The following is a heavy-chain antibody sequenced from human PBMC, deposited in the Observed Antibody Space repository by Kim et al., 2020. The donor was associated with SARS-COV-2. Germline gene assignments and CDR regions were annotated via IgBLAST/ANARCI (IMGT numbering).Heavy chain of an antibody. CDR3: ARDPFHGYYGSGSYSSKSSYYYYGMDV. CDR2: ISAYNGNT. J-gene: IGHJ6*02. D-gene: IGHD3-10*01. Sequence: ASVKVSCKASGYTFTSYGISWVRQAPGQGLEWMGWISAYNGNTNYAQKLQGRVTMTTDTSTSTAYMELRSLRSDDTAVYYCARDPFHGYYGSGSYSSKSSYYYYGMDVWGQGTTVTVSS. CDR1: GYTFTSYG. V-gene: IGHV1-18*01.